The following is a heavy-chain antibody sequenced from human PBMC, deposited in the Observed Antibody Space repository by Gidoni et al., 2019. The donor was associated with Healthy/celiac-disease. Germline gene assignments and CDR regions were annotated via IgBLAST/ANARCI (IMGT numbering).Heavy chain of an antibody. Sequence: QVQLQESGPGLVKPSQTLSLTCTVSGRSISSGSYYWSWIRQPAGKGLEWIGRIYTSGSTNYNPSLKSRVTMSVDTSKNQFSLKLSSVTAADTAVYYCAREDLYYDILTGYLWFDPWGQGTLVTVSS. V-gene: IGHV4-61*02. CDR2: IYTSGST. CDR3: AREDLYYDILTGYLWFDP. J-gene: IGHJ5*02. D-gene: IGHD3-9*01. CDR1: GRSISSGSYY.